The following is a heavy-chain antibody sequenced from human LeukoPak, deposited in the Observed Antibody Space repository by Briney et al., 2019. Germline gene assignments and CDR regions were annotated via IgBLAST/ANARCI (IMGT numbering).Heavy chain of an antibody. J-gene: IGHJ4*02. CDR3: SLEVGATDLDY. CDR2: INPSGGST. Sequence: AASVKVSCKASGYTFTSYYMHWVRQAPGQGLEWMGIINPSGGSTSYAQKFQGRVTMTRDMSTSTVYMELSSLRSEDTAVYYCSLEVGATDLDYWGQGTLVTVSS. V-gene: IGHV1-46*01. CDR1: GYTFTSYY. D-gene: IGHD1-26*01.